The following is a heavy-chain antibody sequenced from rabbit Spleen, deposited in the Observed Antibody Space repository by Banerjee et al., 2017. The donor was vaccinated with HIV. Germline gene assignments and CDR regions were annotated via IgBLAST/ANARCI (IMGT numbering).Heavy chain of an antibody. CDR3: ARDAGSGDYIDVYFDL. CDR1: GFSFSSDYD. CDR2: IDADSSGST. V-gene: IGHV1S40*01. Sequence: EESGGGLVKPGASLTLTCKASGFSFSSDYDMCWVRQAPGKGLEWIACIDADSSGSTYYASWAKGRFTISRTWSTTVTLQMTSLTAADTATYFCARDAGSGDYIDVYFDLWGPGTLVTVS. D-gene: IGHD8-1*01. J-gene: IGHJ4*01.